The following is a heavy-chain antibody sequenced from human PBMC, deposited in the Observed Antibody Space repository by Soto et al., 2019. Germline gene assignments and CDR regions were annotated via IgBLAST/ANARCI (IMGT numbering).Heavy chain of an antibody. CDR1: VGTFSSYT. Sequence: QVQLVQSGAEVKKPGSSVKVSCKASVGTFSSYTISWVRQSPGQRLEWMGRIIPILGIANYAQKFQGRVTLTADKAKSTAYMELSSLRSEGTAVYYCARDMDGSGDYWAQGPLLTVSS. V-gene: IGHV1-69*08. CDR2: IIPILGIA. D-gene: IGHD3-10*01. J-gene: IGHJ4*02. CDR3: ARDMDGSGDY.